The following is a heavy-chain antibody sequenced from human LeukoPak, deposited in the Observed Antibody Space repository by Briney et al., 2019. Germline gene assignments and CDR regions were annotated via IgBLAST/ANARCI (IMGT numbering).Heavy chain of an antibody. J-gene: IGHJ4*02. CDR2: IYTSGST. CDR3: ASANSLGYCSGGSCYDY. CDR1: GGSISSYY. V-gene: IGHV4-4*07. D-gene: IGHD2-15*01. Sequence: KPSETLSLTCTVSGGSISSYYWSWIRQPAGKGLEWIGRIYTSGSTNYNPSLKSRVAMSVDTSKNQFSLKLSSVTAADTAVYYCASANSLGYCSGGSCYDYWGQGTLVTVSS.